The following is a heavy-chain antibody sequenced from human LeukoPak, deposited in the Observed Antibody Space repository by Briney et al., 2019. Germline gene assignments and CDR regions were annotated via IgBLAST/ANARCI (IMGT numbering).Heavy chain of an antibody. J-gene: IGHJ4*02. CDR2: IYPGDSDT. CDR3: ARVVAYDRIVDY. Sequence: GESLKISCKGSGYRFTSYWIGWVRQMPGKGLEWMGIIYPGDSDTRYTPSFQGQVTISADKSISTAYLQWSSLKASDSAMYYCARVVAYDRIVDYWGQGTLVTVSS. V-gene: IGHV5-51*01. CDR1: GYRFTSYW. D-gene: IGHD2-15*01.